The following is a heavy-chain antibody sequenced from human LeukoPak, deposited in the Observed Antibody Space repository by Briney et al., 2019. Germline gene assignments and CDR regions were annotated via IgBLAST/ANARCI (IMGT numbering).Heavy chain of an antibody. D-gene: IGHD3-3*01. Sequence: ASVKVSCKASGYTFTGYYMHWVRQAPGQGLEWMGWINPNSGGTNYAQKFQGRVTMTRDTSISTANMELSRLRSDDTAVYYCASGGITIFGVVIIGWFDPWGQGTLVTVSS. J-gene: IGHJ5*02. CDR3: ASGGITIFGVVIIGWFDP. V-gene: IGHV1-2*02. CDR2: INPNSGGT. CDR1: GYTFTGYY.